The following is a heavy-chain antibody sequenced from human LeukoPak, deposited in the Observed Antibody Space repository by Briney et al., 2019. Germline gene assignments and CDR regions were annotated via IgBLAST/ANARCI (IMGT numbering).Heavy chain of an antibody. CDR3: ARDSGIAAADYYYYYGMDV. V-gene: IGHV3-7*01. J-gene: IGHJ6*02. CDR2: IKQDGSVK. D-gene: IGHD6-13*01. CDR1: GFTFSEYW. Sequence: GGSLRLSCAASGFTFSEYWMTWVRQAPGKGLEWVANIKQDGSVKYYLDSVKGRFTVSRDNAKNSLYLQMNSLRAEDTAVYYCARDSGIAAADYYYYYGMDVWGQGTTVTVSS.